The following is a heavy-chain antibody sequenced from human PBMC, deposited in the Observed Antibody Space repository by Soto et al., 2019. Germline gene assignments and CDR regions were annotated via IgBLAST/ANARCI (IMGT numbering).Heavy chain of an antibody. V-gene: IGHV1-8*01. Sequence: QVQLVQSGAEVKKPGASVKVSCKASGYTFTSYDINWVRQATGQGLEWMGWMNPNIGNTGYAQEFQGRVTMTRNTSKSTAYIDLSSLRSDYTAAYYCARERAAAGFAYWGQGTLVTVSS. J-gene: IGHJ4*02. CDR1: GYTFTSYD. CDR2: MNPNIGNT. CDR3: ARERAAAGFAY. D-gene: IGHD6-13*01.